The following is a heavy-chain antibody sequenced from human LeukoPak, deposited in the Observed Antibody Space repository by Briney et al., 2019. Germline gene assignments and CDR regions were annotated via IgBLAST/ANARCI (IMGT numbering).Heavy chain of an antibody. CDR2: ISGSGHKT. D-gene: IGHD3-22*01. Sequence: GGSLRLSCPASGFTFSSYAMSWVRQAPGKGLEWVASISGSGHKTYYADSVRGRFTVSRDNSRNTVYLQMNSLRAEDTAVYYCARGRSGFYFDYWGQGTLVTVSS. V-gene: IGHV3-23*01. CDR3: ARGRSGFYFDY. J-gene: IGHJ4*02. CDR1: GFTFSSYA.